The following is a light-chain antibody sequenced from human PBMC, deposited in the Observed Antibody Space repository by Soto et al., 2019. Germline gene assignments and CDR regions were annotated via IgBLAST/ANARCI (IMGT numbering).Light chain of an antibody. Sequence: QSVLTQSPSASASLGASVKLTCTLSSGHSSYAIAWHQQQPEKGPRALMKLNSDGSHSKGDGIPDRFSGSSSGAERYLTISSLQSADEAEYYCQTWRSGVVFGGGTKFTVL. CDR3: QTWRSGVV. CDR2: LNSDGSH. CDR1: SGHSSYA. V-gene: IGLV4-69*02. J-gene: IGLJ2*01.